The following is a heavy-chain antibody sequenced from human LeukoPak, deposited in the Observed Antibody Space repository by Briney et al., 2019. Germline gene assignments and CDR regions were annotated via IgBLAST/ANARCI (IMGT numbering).Heavy chain of an antibody. D-gene: IGHD6-6*01. J-gene: IGHJ4*02. CDR1: GFTFDDYA. V-gene: IGHV3-9*01. CDR3: AKRSTYYFDY. Sequence: PGRSLRLSCAASGFTFDDYAMHWLRKAPGRGLEWVSGISWNSGSMDYADSVKGRFTISRDNAKNSLYLQMNSLRAEDTALYYCAKRSTYYFDYWGQGTLVTVSS. CDR2: ISWNSGSM.